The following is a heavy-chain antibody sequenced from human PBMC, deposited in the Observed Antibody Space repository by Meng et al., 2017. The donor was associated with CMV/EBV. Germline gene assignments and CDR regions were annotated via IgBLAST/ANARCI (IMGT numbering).Heavy chain of an antibody. CDR2: MNPNSGNT. CDR3: ARGPPFYCSSTSCYYYYYGMDV. CDR1: GYTFTSYD. Sequence: ASVKVSCKASGYTFTSYDINWVRQATGQGLEWMGWMNPNSGNTGYAQKFQGRVTMTRNTSISTAYMELSSLRSEDTAVYYCARGPPFYCSSTSCYYYYYGMDVWGQGTTVTVSS. V-gene: IGHV1-8*01. D-gene: IGHD2-2*01. J-gene: IGHJ6*02.